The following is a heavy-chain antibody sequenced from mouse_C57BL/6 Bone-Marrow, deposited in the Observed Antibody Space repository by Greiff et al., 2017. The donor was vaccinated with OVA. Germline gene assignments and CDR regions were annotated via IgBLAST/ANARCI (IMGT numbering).Heavy chain of an antibody. Sequence: QVQLQQPGTELVKPGASVKLSCKASGYTFTSYWMNWVKQRPGQGLEWIGNINPSNGGTNYNEKFKSKATLTVDKSSSTAYMQLSSLTSEDSAVYSFAKGGIYSDYAYYAMDYWGQGTSVTVSS. CDR2: INPSNGGT. CDR3: AKGGIYSDYAYYAMDY. V-gene: IGHV1-53*01. CDR1: GYTFTSYW. J-gene: IGHJ4*01. D-gene: IGHD2-4*01.